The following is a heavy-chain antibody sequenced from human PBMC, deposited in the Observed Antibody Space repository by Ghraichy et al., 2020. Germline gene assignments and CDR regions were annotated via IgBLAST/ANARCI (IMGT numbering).Heavy chain of an antibody. J-gene: IGHJ6*02. V-gene: IGHV1-69*04. CDR2: IIPILDIA. Sequence: SVKVSCKASGGTFSNYAISWVRQAPGQGLEWMGRIIPILDIANYAQKFQGRLTITADKSTSTAHMELTSLRSEDTAVYYCARDCPEGGVVRGVITCPLDYYHGMDVWGQGTTVTVSS. D-gene: IGHD3-10*01. CDR3: ARDCPEGGVVRGVITCPLDYYHGMDV. CDR1: GGTFSNYA.